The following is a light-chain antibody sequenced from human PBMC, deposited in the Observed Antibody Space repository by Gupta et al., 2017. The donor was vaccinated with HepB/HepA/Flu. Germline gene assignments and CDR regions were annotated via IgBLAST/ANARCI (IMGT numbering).Light chain of an antibody. CDR2: DVS. Sequence: QSALTQPASVSGSPGQSITISCTGTNSDVGGYNYVSWYQQHPGKAPQLIIYDVSNRPSGVSNRFSGSKSGNTASLTISGLQAEDEADYYCSSYTSSSTVVFGGGTKLTVL. J-gene: IGLJ2*01. CDR1: NSDVGGYNY. V-gene: IGLV2-14*03. CDR3: SSYTSSSTVV.